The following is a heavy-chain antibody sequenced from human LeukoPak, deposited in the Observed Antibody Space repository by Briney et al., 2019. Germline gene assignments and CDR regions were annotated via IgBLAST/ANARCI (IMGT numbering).Heavy chain of an antibody. CDR3: ARDLLSSGWYHWFDP. CDR1: GYTFTGYY. D-gene: IGHD6-19*01. Sequence: ASVKVSCKASGYTFTGYYMHWVRQAPGQGLEWMGWINPNSGGTNYAQKFQGRVTMTRDTSISTAYMELSRLRSDDTAVYYCARDLLSSGWYHWFDPWGQGTLVPVSS. V-gene: IGHV1-2*02. CDR2: INPNSGGT. J-gene: IGHJ5*02.